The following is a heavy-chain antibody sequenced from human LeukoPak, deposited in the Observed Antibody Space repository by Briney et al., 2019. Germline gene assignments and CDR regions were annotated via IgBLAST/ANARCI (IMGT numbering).Heavy chain of an antibody. CDR1: GGTFSSYA. Sequence: SVKVSCKASGGTFSSYAIGWVRQAAGQGLEWMGGIIPFFDTPNYAQKFQGRVTITADKSTSTVYMELSSLRFEDTAVYNCARGTMVRGVKGGFNISGQGSSVTVSS. CDR3: ARGTMVRGVKGGFNI. J-gene: IGHJ3*02. D-gene: IGHD3-10*01. V-gene: IGHV1-69*06. CDR2: IIPFFDTP.